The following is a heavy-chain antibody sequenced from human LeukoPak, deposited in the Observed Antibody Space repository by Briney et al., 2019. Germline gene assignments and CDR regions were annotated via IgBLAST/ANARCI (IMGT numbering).Heavy chain of an antibody. CDR2: ISGSGDST. J-gene: IGHJ4*02. CDR3: ANEGPNFDY. Sequence: AGGSLRLSCAASGFPFSSYGMSWVRQAPGKGLEWVSVISGSGDSTHYADSVKGRFTISRDNSKNTVYLQMNSLRVEDTAVYYCANEGPNFDYWGQGTLVTVSS. V-gene: IGHV3-23*01. D-gene: IGHD2-8*01. CDR1: GFPFSSYG.